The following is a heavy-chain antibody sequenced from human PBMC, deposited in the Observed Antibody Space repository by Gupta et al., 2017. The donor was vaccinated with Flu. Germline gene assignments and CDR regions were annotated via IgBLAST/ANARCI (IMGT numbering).Heavy chain of an antibody. CDR1: GFTFSDHD. CDR2: ISSSGVP. J-gene: IGHJ4*02. Sequence: EVQLVESGGGLVQPGGSLRLSCAAPGFTFSDHDVSWVRQAPGKGLELVPFISSSGVPYYTDSVKGRFTISRDNAKNSVYLQMDSLRAEDTAFYYCARGHWDSWGQGTLVTVSS. CDR3: ARGHWDS. V-gene: IGHV3-48*03.